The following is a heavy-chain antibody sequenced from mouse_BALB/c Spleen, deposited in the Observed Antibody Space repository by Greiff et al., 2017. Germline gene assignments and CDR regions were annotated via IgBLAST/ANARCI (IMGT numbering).Heavy chain of an antibody. CDR1: GFTFSSYT. D-gene: IGHD4-1*02. J-gene: IGHJ3*01. CDR3: TRVNLAWFAY. V-gene: IGHV5-6-4*01. Sequence: EVKVVESGGGLVKPGGSLKLSCAASGFTFSSYTMSWVRQTPEKRLEWVATISSGGSYTYYPDSVKGRFTISRDNAKNTLYLQMSSLKSEDTAMYYCTRVNLAWFAYWGQGTLVTVSA. CDR2: ISSGGSYT.